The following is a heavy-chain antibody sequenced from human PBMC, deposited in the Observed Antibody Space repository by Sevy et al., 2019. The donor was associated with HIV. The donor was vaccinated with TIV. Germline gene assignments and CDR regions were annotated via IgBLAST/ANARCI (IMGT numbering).Heavy chain of an antibody. J-gene: IGHJ5*02. V-gene: IGHV5-10-1*01. D-gene: IGHD3-16*01. CDR1: GYSFSTHF. CDR2: IDPSDPHP. Sequence: GESLKISCKGSGYSFSTHFITWVRQMPGKGLEWMGRIDPSDPHPTISQTFQGHVTITADKSISTAYLQWSSLKASDTAMYYCARGDMIQVGRNWFDPWGQGTLVTVSS. CDR3: ARGDMIQVGRNWFDP.